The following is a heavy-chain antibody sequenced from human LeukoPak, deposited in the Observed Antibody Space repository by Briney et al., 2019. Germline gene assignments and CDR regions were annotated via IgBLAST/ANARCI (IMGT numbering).Heavy chain of an antibody. CDR1: GFTFSSYA. CDR3: ANFKATMVRG. Sequence: GSLRLSCAASGFTFSSYAMHWVRQAPGKGLEWVAVISYDGSNKYYADSVKGRFTISRDNSKNTLYLQMNSLRAEDTAVYYCANFKATMVRGWGQGTLVTVSS. CDR2: ISYDGSNK. D-gene: IGHD3-10*01. V-gene: IGHV3-30*04. J-gene: IGHJ4*02.